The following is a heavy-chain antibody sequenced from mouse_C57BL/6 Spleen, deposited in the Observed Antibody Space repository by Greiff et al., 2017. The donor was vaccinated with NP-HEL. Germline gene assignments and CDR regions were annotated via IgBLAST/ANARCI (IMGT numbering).Heavy chain of an antibody. CDR3: ARSDYDYEEGFAY. CDR1: GYTFTSYW. Sequence: VKLQQPGAELVRPGSSVKLSCKASGYTFTSYWMHWVKQRPIQGLEWIGNIDPSDSETHYNQKFKDKATLTVDKSSSTAYMQLSSLTSEDSAVYYCARSDYDYEEGFAYWGQGTLVTVSA. CDR2: IDPSDSET. J-gene: IGHJ3*01. D-gene: IGHD2-4*01. V-gene: IGHV1-52*01.